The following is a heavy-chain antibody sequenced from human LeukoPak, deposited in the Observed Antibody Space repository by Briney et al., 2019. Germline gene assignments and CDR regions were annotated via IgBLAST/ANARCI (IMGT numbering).Heavy chain of an antibody. D-gene: IGHD6-25*01. V-gene: IGHV1-2*02. CDR1: GYTFTDYY. Sequence: ASVKVSCKASGYTFTDYYIHWVRQAPGQGLEWMGWINPNSGDTNYAQKFQGRVTMTRDTSISTAYMELSSLRSDDTAVYYCARVERRQQPLTGAFDIWGQGTMVTVSS. CDR3: ARVERRQQPLTGAFDI. CDR2: INPNSGDT. J-gene: IGHJ3*02.